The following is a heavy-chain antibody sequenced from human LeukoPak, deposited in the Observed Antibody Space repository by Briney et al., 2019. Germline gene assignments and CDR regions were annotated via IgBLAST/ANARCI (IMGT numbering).Heavy chain of an antibody. J-gene: IGHJ4*02. CDR1: GYTFTSYG. CDR3: ARYFPEISSPHDFDY. CDR2: ISAYNGNT. D-gene: IGHD6-13*01. V-gene: IGHV1-18*01. Sequence: ASVKVSCKASGYTFTSYGISWVRQAPGQGLEWRGWISAYNGNTNYAQKLQGRVTMTTDTSTSTAYMELRSLRSDDTAVYYCARYFPEISSPHDFDYWGQGALVTVPS.